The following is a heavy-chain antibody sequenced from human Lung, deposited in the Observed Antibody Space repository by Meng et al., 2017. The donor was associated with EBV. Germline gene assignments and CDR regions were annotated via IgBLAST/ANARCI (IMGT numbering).Heavy chain of an antibody. CDR1: GGSVDSGAYY. CDR2: IYYSGST. V-gene: IGHV4-31*03. Sequence: QVQRQESGPGLVKPSQTLPLTCTVSGGSVDSGAYYWSWIRQRPGKGLEWIGYIYYSGSTFYTPSLKSRATLSVDTSKNQFSLKLNSVTAADTAVYYCARLRLVWMFDYWGQGALVTVSS. CDR3: ARLRLVWMFDY. J-gene: IGHJ4*02. D-gene: IGHD6-19*01.